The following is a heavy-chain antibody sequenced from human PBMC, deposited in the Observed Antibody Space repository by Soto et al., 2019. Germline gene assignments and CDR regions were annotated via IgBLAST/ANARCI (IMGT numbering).Heavy chain of an antibody. V-gene: IGHV4-30-4*01. J-gene: IGHJ4*02. Sequence: SETLSLTCTVSGGSISSGDYYWSWIRQPPGKGLEWIGYIYYRGSTYYNQSLKSRVTISVDTSKNQFSLKLSSVTAADTAVYYCARGGQYYYDSSGYYNFDYWGQGTLVTVSS. D-gene: IGHD3-22*01. CDR2: IYYRGST. CDR1: GGSISSGDYY. CDR3: ARGGQYYYDSSGYYNFDY.